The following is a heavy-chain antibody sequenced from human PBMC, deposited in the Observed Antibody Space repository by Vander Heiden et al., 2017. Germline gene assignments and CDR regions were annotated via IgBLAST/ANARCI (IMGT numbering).Heavy chain of an antibody. V-gene: IGHV3-15*01. CDR1: GFPFSHAG. D-gene: IGHD2-2*01. CDR2: IKSKADGGTT. J-gene: IGHJ4*02. Sequence: EVQLVASRVGLVKPGGPFRLTRAAAGFPFSHAGRGWVRQVPGKGLEWVGRIKSKADGGTTDYAAPVKGRFTISRDDSKNTLYLQMNSLKTGDTAVYYCSTDYCSSTSCYYFDYWGQGTLVTVSS. CDR3: STDYCSSTSCYYFDY.